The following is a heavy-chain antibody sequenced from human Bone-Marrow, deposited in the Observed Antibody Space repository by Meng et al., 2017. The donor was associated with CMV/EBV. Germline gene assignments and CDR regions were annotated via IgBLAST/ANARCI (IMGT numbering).Heavy chain of an antibody. V-gene: IGHV1-8*01. CDR1: GYTFTSYD. J-gene: IGHJ5*02. CDR3: ATLEAMSAAPRGGWFDP. D-gene: IGHD2-2*01. CDR2: MNPNSGNT. Sequence: ASVKVSCKASGYTFTSYDINWVRQATGQGLEGMGWMNPNSGNTGYAQKFQGRVTMTRNTSISTAYMELSSLRSEDTAVYYCATLEAMSAAPRGGWFDPWGQGTLFTVSS.